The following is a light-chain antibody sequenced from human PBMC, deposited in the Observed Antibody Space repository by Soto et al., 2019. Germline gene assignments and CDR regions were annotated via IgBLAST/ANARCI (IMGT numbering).Light chain of an antibody. V-gene: IGKV1-39*01. CDR1: QGIGIY. J-gene: IGKJ1*01. CDR2: AAS. CDR3: QQSYSSSWT. Sequence: DIQMTQSPSSLSASLGDRVTITCRASQGIGIYLAWFQQRPGKVPKLLIYAASTLQSGVPSRFSGSGSGTDFTLTISSLQPEDFATYYCQQSYSSSWTFGQGTTVEIK.